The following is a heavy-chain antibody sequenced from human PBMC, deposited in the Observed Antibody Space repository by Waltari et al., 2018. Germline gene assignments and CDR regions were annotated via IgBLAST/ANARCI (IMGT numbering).Heavy chain of an antibody. V-gene: IGHV3-23*04. CDR2: ISGSGGST. CDR1: GFTFSSYA. D-gene: IGHD3-16*01. CDR3: AKMDYYDYVWGSSNAFDI. Sequence: EVQLVESGGGLVQPGGSLRLSCAASGFTFSSYAMSWVRQAPGKGLGWVSAISGSGGSTYDADSGKGRFTISRDNSKNTLYLQMNSLRAEDTAVYYCAKMDYYDYVWGSSNAFDIWGQGTMVTVSS. J-gene: IGHJ3*02.